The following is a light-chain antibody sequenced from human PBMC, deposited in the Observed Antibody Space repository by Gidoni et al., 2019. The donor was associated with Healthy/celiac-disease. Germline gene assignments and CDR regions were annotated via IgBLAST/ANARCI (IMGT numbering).Light chain of an antibody. CDR1: NIGRKN. J-gene: IGLJ2*01. CDR3: QVWDRSTHVI. Sequence: SYELTQPLSVSVALGQTARITCGGNNIGRKNVHWYQQKPGQAPVLVIYWDNHPPSWIPERFSGSNSGNTATLTITRAQVEDEADYSCQVWDRSTHVIFGGGTKLTVL. V-gene: IGLV3-9*01. CDR2: WDN.